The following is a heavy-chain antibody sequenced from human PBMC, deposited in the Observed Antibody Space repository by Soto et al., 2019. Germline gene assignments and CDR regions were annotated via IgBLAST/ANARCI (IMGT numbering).Heavy chain of an antibody. CDR1: GGSISSSSYY. J-gene: IGHJ4*02. V-gene: IGHV4-39*01. CDR3: ARHRVIFGVVIFFDY. Sequence: PSETLSLTCTVSGGSISSSSYYWGWILRPPGKGLEWSVSIDYSGSTCYNPSPKSRVTISVDTSKNQFSLKLSSVTAADTAVYDCARHRVIFGVVIFFDYWGQETLVRVSS. CDR2: IDYSGST. D-gene: IGHD3-3*01.